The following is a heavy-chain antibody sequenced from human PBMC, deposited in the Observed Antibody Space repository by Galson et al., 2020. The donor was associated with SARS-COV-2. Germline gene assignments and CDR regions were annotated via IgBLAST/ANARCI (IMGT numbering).Heavy chain of an antibody. CDR1: GDSVSSNSAA. V-gene: IGHV6-1*01. CDR2: TYYMSKWYN. J-gene: IGHJ6*02. CDR3: ARDWEASQNIVIHYYYGMDV. D-gene: IGHD1-26*01. Sequence: SQTLSLTCAISGDSVSSNSAAWNWIRQSPSRGLEWLGRTYYMSKWYNDYAVSVKSRITITPDTSKNQFSLQLNSVTPEDTAVYYCARDWEASQNIVIHYYYGMDVWGQGTTVTVSS.